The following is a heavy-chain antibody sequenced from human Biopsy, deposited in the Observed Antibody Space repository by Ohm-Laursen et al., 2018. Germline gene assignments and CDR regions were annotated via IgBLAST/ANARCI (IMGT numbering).Heavy chain of an antibody. CDR3: GRREVVITHDAFDT. D-gene: IGHD3-22*01. J-gene: IGHJ3*02. V-gene: IGHV4-61*05. CDR2: VYYSRST. Sequence: GTLSLTCTVSGGSISNNNYYWTWIRQPPGKGLEWIGDVYYSRSTNRNPSLKSRVTILVDTSKSQFSLKLNSVTAADTAVYYCGRREVVITHDAFDTWGQGTMVTVSS. CDR1: GGSISNNNYY.